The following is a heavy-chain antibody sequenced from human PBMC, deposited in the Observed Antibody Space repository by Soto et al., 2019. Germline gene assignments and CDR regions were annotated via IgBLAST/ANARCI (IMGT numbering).Heavy chain of an antibody. D-gene: IGHD6-13*01. CDR3: AKGVPGIAAAGTAYLQH. CDR2: INHSGST. CDR1: GGXFSGYY. J-gene: IGHJ1*01. Sequence: SETLSLTCAVYGGXFSGYYWSWIRQPPGKGLEWIGEINHSGSTNYNPSLKSRVTISRDNSKNTLYLQMNSLRAEDTAVYYCAKGVPGIAAAGTAYLQHWGQGTLVTGSS. V-gene: IGHV4-34*01.